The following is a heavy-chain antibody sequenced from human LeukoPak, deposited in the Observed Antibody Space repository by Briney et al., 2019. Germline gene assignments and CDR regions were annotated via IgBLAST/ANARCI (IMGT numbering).Heavy chain of an antibody. CDR2: INHRAST. J-gene: IGHJ5*02. Sequence: SETLSLTCAVYGCSFSDYYWNWIRQPPGKGLEWIGEINHRASTNYNPSLQRRVTISVDTSKNQFSLRLSSVTAADTAVYFCARGQVPAARGHNWFDPWGLGTLVTVSS. CDR3: ARGQVPAARGHNWFDP. CDR1: GCSFSDYY. V-gene: IGHV4-34*01. D-gene: IGHD2-2*01.